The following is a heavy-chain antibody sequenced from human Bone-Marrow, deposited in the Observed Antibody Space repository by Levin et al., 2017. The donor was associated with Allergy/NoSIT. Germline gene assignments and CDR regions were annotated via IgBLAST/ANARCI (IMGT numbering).Heavy chain of an antibody. D-gene: IGHD1-14*01. CDR2: IYYSGIT. V-gene: IGHV4-39*01. CDR3: VRRYGPGDYFDY. J-gene: IGHJ4*02. CDR1: GGSISSTTYY. Sequence: SETLSLTCTVSGGSISSTTYYWGWIRQSPGTGLEWIGNIYYSGITYYIPSLSGRVTISVDTSKNQFSLNLSSVTAADTAVYYCVRRYGPGDYFDYWGQGTLVTVSS.